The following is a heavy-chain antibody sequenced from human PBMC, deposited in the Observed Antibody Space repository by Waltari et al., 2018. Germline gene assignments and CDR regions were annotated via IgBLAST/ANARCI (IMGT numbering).Heavy chain of an antibody. CDR2: ISSRADYI. J-gene: IGHJ2*01. D-gene: IGHD5-18*01. CDR1: ECTFRAHT. V-gene: IGHV3-21*01. CDR3: ARGDPFDTRPDLGWYIDL. Sequence: EAQLVESGGGLVKPGVSLEPSGAASECTFRAHTLPVVRQTPAKVLEWVSSISSRADYIHSADTVQGRFIISRDNAKNSLFLQMSSLRAEDTAVYYCARGDPFDTRPDLGWYIDLWGRGTLVTVSS.